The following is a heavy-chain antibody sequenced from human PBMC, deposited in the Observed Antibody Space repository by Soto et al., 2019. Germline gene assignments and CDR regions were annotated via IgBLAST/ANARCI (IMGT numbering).Heavy chain of an antibody. J-gene: IGHJ6*02. Sequence: PSQTLSLTCVISGDSVTGNTAGWNWIRQSPSRGLEWLGRTYYRSKWYYDYAGSVKGRMTINPDTSRNQFSLQLNSVSPEDTAVYYCASGMLVRGAYYLDVWGQGTTVTVSS. V-gene: IGHV6-1*01. D-gene: IGHD3-10*01. CDR3: ASGMLVRGAYYLDV. CDR1: GDSVTGNTAG. CDR2: TYYRSKWYY.